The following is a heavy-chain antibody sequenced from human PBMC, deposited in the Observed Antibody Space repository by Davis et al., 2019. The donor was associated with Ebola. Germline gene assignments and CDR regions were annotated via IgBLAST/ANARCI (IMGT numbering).Heavy chain of an antibody. V-gene: IGHV1-2*02. CDR2: INPNSGGS. J-gene: IGHJ4*02. D-gene: IGHD4-17*01. CDR3: ARVSPTVTTLNY. Sequence: ASVKVSCKASGYTFTGYYIHWVRQAPGQGLEWMGWINPNSGGSNYAQNFQGRVTMTRDTSISTAYMELSRLRSDDTAVYYCARVSPTVTTLNYWGQGTRVTVSS. CDR1: GYTFTGYY.